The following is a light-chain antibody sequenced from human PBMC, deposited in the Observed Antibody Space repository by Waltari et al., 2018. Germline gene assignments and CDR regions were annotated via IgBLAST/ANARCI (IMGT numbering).Light chain of an antibody. J-gene: IGKJ1*01. CDR3: QQYNNWPPWT. CDR2: GAS. CDR1: QSIRRN. Sequence: EIVLTQSPGILSVSPGERATLSCRASQSIRRNLAWYQQKPGQAPRLLIYGASTRATGIPARFSGSGSGTEFTLTISSLQSEDFAVYYCQQYNNWPPWTFGQGTKVEIK. V-gene: IGKV3-15*01.